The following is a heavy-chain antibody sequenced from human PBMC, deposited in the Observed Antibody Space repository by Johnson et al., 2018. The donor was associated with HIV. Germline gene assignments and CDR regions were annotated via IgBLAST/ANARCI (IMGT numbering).Heavy chain of an antibody. CDR1: GFTVSSNY. D-gene: IGHD1-7*01. Sequence: VQLVESGGGLVQPGGSLRVSCAASGFTVSSNYMSWVRQAPGKGLEWVSVIYSGGSTYYADSVKGRFTISRDNSKNTLYLQMNSLRADDTAVYYCAKEKLELRTGDAFDIWGQGTMVTVSS. CDR2: IYSGGST. J-gene: IGHJ3*02. V-gene: IGHV3-66*01. CDR3: AKEKLELRTGDAFDI.